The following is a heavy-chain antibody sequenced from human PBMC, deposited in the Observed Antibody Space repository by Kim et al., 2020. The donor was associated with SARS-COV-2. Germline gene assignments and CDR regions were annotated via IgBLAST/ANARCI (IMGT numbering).Heavy chain of an antibody. CDR3: ARDGGRRDGHFY. Sequence: SYADSVKGSFTISRDNTKNTLYLQMNSLRAEDTAVYYCARDGGRRDGHFYWGQGTLVTVSS. V-gene: IGHV3-66*01. J-gene: IGHJ4*02. D-gene: IGHD3-16*01.